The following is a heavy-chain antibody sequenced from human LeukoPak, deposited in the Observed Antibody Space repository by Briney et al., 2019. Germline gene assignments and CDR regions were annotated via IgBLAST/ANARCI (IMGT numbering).Heavy chain of an antibody. Sequence: SGTLSLTCGVSGGSVINTNWWTWVRQPPGKGLEWIGEVRLDGRTNYNPSLESRLTMSVDVSENQVPLKLTSVTAADTAVYYCAREGGFYRPLDYSGQGTLVTVSS. D-gene: IGHD3-3*01. CDR2: VRLDGRT. J-gene: IGHJ4*02. CDR3: AREGGFYRPLDY. V-gene: IGHV4-4*02. CDR1: GGSVINTNW.